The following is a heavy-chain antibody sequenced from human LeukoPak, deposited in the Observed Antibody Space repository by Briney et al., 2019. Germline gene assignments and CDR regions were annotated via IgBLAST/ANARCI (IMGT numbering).Heavy chain of an antibody. CDR2: INPSGGST. CDR3: ARARYYYGSGSPLGWFDP. J-gene: IGHJ5*02. D-gene: IGHD3-10*01. CDR1: GYTFTSYY. V-gene: IGHV1-46*01. Sequence: ASVKVSCKASGYTFTSYYMHWVRQAPGQGLEWMGIINPSGGSTSYAQKFQGRVTMTRDTSTSTAYMELRSLRSDDTAVYYCARARYYYGSGSPLGWFDPWGQGTLVTVSS.